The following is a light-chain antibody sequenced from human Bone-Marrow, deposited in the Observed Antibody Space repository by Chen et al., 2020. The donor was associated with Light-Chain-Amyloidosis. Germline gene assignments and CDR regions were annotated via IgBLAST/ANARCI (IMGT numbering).Light chain of an antibody. CDR1: SGSIATNY. J-gene: IGLJ3*02. CDR2: EDD. CDR3: QSYQGSSQGV. Sequence: NFMPTQPHPVSESPGTTVIISRTRRSGSIATNYVQWYQQRPGSSPTTVIYEDDQRPSGVPDRFSGSIDRSSNSASLTISGLKTEDEADYYCQSYQGSSQGVFGGGTKLTVL. V-gene: IGLV6-57*01.